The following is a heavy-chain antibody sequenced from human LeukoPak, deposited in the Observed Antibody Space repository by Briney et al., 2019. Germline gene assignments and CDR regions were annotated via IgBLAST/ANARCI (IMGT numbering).Heavy chain of an antibody. D-gene: IGHD3-3*01. CDR1: GFTVSSNY. Sequence: PGGSLRLSCAASGFTVSSNYMSWVRQAPGKGLEWVSVIYSGGSTYYADSVKGRFTISRDNSKNTLYLQMNSPRGEDTAVYYCARASAAGNDFWAGYPSDAFDIWGQGTKVTVSS. V-gene: IGHV3-66*01. J-gene: IGHJ3*02. CDR3: ARASAAGNDFWAGYPSDAFDI. CDR2: IYSGGST.